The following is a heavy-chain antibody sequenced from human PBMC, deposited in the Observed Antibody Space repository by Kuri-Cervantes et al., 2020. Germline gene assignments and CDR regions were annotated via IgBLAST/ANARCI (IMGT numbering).Heavy chain of an antibody. CDR2: IIPIFGTA. D-gene: IGHD3-10*01. Sequence: SVKVSCKASGYTFTSYGISWVRQAPGQGLEWMGGIIPIFGTANYAQKFQGRVKITADESTSTAYMELSSLRSEDTAVYYCAREYYYGSGRVDVWGQGTTVTVSS. V-gene: IGHV1-69*13. CDR1: GYTFTSYG. J-gene: IGHJ6*02. CDR3: AREYYYGSGRVDV.